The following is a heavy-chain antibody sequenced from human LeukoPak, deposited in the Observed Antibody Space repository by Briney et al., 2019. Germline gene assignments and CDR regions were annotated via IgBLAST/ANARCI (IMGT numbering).Heavy chain of an antibody. CDR2: IYYSGST. V-gene: IGHV4-59*01. CDR3: ARDGSWGAAFDI. J-gene: IGHJ3*02. CDR1: GGSISSYY. D-gene: IGHD1-26*01. Sequence: SETLSLTCTVSGGSISSYYWSWIRQPPGKGLEWIGYIYYSGSTNYNPSLKSRVTISVDTSKNQFSLKLSSVTAADTAVYYCARDGSWGAAFDIWGQGTMVTVSS.